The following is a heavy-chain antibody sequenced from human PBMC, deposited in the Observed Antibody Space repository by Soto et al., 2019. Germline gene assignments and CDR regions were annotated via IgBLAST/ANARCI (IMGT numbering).Heavy chain of an antibody. Sequence: QLQLQESGPGLVKPSETLSLTCTVSGGSITGYYWTWTRQHPGKGLQWLGYGFYKGNTNYNPSLKSRVTISVDTSANQFSLRLSSVTAADRAVYYCARSGDSFGFTDYWGQRTLVTVSS. CDR3: ARSGDSFGFTDY. CDR2: GFYKGNT. V-gene: IGHV4-59*01. D-gene: IGHD5-18*01. CDR1: GGSITGYY. J-gene: IGHJ4*02.